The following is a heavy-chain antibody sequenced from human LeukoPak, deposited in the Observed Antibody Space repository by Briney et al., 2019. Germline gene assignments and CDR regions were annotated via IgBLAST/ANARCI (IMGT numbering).Heavy chain of an antibody. D-gene: IGHD3-3*01. Sequence: GGSLRLSCAASGFTFSSYWMSWVRQAPGKGLEWVANIKQDGSEKYYVDSVKGRFTISRDNAKNSLYLQMNSLRAEDTAVYYCARLRFLEWLNPKDYYYYYYMDVWGKGTTVTVSS. V-gene: IGHV3-7*01. CDR2: IKQDGSEK. CDR1: GFTFSSYW. CDR3: ARLRFLEWLNPKDYYYYYYMDV. J-gene: IGHJ6*03.